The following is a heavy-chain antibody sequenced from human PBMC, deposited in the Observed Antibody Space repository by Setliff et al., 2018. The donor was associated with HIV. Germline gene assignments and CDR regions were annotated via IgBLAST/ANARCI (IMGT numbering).Heavy chain of an antibody. V-gene: IGHV4-61*08. CDR2: IYYSGST. D-gene: IGHD1-26*01. CDR1: GGSISSGGYY. J-gene: IGHJ4*02. CDR3: ARRMSSGSYYDY. Sequence: SETLSLTCTVSGGSISSGGYYWSWIRQHPGKGLEWIGYIYYSGSTNYNPSLKSRVTISVDTSKNQISLKLSSVTAADTAVYYCARRMSSGSYYDYWGQGTLVTVSS.